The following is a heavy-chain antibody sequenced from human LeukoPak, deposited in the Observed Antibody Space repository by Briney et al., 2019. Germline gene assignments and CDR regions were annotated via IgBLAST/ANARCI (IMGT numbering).Heavy chain of an antibody. CDR2: ISGGGGST. D-gene: IGHD6-19*01. J-gene: IGHJ4*02. Sequence: GGSLRLSCAASGFTFSSYAMSWVRQAPGKGLEWVSGISGGGGSTYYADSVKGRFTIYRDNSKNTLYLQMNSLRDEDTAVYYCAKRAVAGTNRYFDYWGQGTLVSVSS. CDR1: GFTFSSYA. V-gene: IGHV3-23*01. CDR3: AKRAVAGTNRYFDY.